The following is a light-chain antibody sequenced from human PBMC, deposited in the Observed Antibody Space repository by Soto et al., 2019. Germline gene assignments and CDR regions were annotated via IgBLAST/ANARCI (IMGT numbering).Light chain of an antibody. CDR2: DVS. CDR1: SSDVGGYNY. J-gene: IGLJ2*01. Sequence: QCVLTQPASVSGAPGQSITISCTGTSSDVGGYNYVSWYQQHPDKAPKLMIYDVSNRPSGVSNRFSGSKSGNTASLTISGLQAEDEADYYCSSYTSSSTTVFGGGTKVTVL. CDR3: SSYTSSSTTV. V-gene: IGLV2-14*01.